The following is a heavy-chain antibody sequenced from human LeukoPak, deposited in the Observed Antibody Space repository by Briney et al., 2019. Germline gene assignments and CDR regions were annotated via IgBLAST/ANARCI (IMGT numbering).Heavy chain of an antibody. V-gene: IGHV4-39*01. CDR1: GGSVSSTTYY. CDR3: ARSVVYGSGKYTFDY. D-gene: IGHD3-10*01. J-gene: IGHJ4*02. CDR2: INYSGST. Sequence: KPSETLSLTCTVSGGSVSSTTYYWSWIRQPPGKGLEWIASINYSGSTYYNPSLKSRVTISVDTSDNQFSLKLSSVTAPDTAVYYCARSVVYGSGKYTFDYWGQGTLVTVSS.